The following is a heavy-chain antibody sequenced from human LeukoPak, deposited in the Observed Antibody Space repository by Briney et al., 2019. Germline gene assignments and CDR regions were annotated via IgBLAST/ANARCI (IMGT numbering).Heavy chain of an antibody. V-gene: IGHV4-34*01. D-gene: IGHD6-19*01. CDR2: INHSGST. CDR3: ARSIAVAGRQARYFDY. CDR1: GGSFSGYY. Sequence: SETLSLTCAVYGGSFSGYYWSWIRQPPGKGLEWIGEINHSGSTNYNPSLKSRVTISVDTSKNQFSLKLSSVTAADTAVYYCARSIAVAGRQARYFDYWGQGTLVTVSS. J-gene: IGHJ4*02.